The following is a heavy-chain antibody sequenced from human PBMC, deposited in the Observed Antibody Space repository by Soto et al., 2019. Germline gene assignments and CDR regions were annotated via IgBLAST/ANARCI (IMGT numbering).Heavy chain of an antibody. CDR2: IVVGSGNT. Sequence: SVKVSCKASGFTFSNSAVQWVRQARGQRLEWLGWIVVGSGNTNYAQKFKGRVTMTRDTSSRAVCMELSRLTSDDTAVYYWARALIRFLDWIPENYYCGMDVWGQGTTVTVSS. D-gene: IGHD3-3*01. CDR1: GFTFSNSA. J-gene: IGHJ6*02. V-gene: IGHV1-58*01. CDR3: ARALIRFLDWIPENYYCGMDV.